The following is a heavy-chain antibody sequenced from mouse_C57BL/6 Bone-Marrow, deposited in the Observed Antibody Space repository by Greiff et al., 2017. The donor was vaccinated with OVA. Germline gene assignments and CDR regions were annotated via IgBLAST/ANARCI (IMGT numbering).Heavy chain of an antibody. D-gene: IGHD1-1*01. Sequence: QVTLKVCGPGILQPSQTLSLTCSFSGFSLSTFGMGVGWIRQPSGKGLEWLAHIWWDDDKYYNPALKSRLTISKDTSKNQVFLKIANVDTADTATYYCARIEDYGSSYYWYFDVWGTGTTVTVSS. J-gene: IGHJ1*03. CDR3: ARIEDYGSSYYWYFDV. V-gene: IGHV8-8*01. CDR2: IWWDDDK. CDR1: GFSLSTFGMG.